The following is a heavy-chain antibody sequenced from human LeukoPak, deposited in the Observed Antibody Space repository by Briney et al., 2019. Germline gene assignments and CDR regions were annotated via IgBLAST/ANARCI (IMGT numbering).Heavy chain of an antibody. D-gene: IGHD6-13*01. J-gene: IGHJ4*02. CDR1: GFTFSSYG. CDR3: ARDWAAEQQLVPVFRY. Sequence: GGSLRLSCAASGFTFSSYGMHWVRQAPGKGLEWVAVISYDGSNKYYADSVKGRFTISRDNAKNSLYLQMNSLRDEDTAVYYCARDWAAEQQLVPVFRYWGQGTLVTVSS. CDR2: ISYDGSNK. V-gene: IGHV3-30*03.